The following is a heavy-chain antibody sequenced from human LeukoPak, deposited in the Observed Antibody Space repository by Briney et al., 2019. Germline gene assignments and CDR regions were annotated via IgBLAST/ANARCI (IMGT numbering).Heavy chain of an antibody. CDR3: TTLMYYYGSSGYITGAFDI. V-gene: IGHV3-15*01. J-gene: IGHJ3*02. Sequence: PGGSLRLSCAASGFTFSNAWMSWVRQAPGKGLEWVGRIKSKTDGGTKDYAAPVKGRFTISRDDSKNTLYLQMNSLKTEDTAVYYCTTLMYYYGSSGYITGAFDIWGQGTMVTVSS. D-gene: IGHD3-22*01. CDR2: IKSKTDGGTK. CDR1: GFTFSNAW.